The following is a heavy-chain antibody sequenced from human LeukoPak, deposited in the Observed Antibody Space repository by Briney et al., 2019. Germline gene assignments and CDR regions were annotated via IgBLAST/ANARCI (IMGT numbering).Heavy chain of an antibody. CDR1: GFTFSSFA. CDR3: TKDPNGDYVGAFDP. D-gene: IGHD4-17*01. Sequence: PGGSLRLSCAASGFTFSSFAMTWVRQAPGKGLEWVSSITGTHYTTYNTDSVKGRFTISRDNSKNTLYLKMNSLRADDTAVYYCTKDPNGDYVGAFDPWGQGTLVTVSS. CDR2: ITGTHYTT. J-gene: IGHJ5*02. V-gene: IGHV3-23*01.